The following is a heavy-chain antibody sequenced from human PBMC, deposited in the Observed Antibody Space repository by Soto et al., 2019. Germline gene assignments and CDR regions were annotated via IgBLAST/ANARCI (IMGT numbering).Heavy chain of an antibody. J-gene: IGHJ5*02. Sequence: EVQLLESGGGLVQPGGSLRLSCAASGFTFSSYAMSWVRQAPGKGLEWVSAISGSGGSTYYADSVKGRFTISRDNSKNTLYLQMNSLRAEDTAVYYCASGGITIFGVVIINWFDPWGQGTLVTVSS. CDR3: ASGGITIFGVVIINWFDP. V-gene: IGHV3-23*01. CDR1: GFTFSSYA. D-gene: IGHD3-3*01. CDR2: ISGSGGST.